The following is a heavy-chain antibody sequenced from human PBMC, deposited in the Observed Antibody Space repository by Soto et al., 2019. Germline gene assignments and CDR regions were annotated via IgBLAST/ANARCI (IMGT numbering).Heavy chain of an antibody. D-gene: IGHD1-26*01. CDR3: TRHEVGATFGAFDI. J-gene: IGHJ3*02. CDR2: IYSGGST. CDR1: GFTVSSNY. V-gene: IGHV3-53*01. Sequence: EVQLVESGGGLIQPGGSLRLSCAASGFTVSSNYMSWVRQAPGKGLEWVSVIYSGGSTYYADSVKGRFTISRDNSKNTLYLQMNSLKTEDTAVYYCTRHEVGATFGAFDIWGQGTMVTVSS.